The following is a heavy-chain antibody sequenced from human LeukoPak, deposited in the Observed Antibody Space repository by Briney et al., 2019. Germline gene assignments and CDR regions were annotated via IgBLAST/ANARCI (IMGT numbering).Heavy chain of an antibody. J-gene: IGHJ4*02. Sequence: GGSLRLSCAASGFTFSNYWMTWVRQAPGKGLEWVSYISSSGSTIYYADSVKGRFTISRDNAKNSLYLQMNSLRAEDTAVYYCARISDYYDSSGSDYWGQGTLVTVSS. CDR2: ISSSGSTI. V-gene: IGHV3-11*01. CDR3: ARISDYYDSSGSDY. CDR1: GFTFSNYW. D-gene: IGHD3-22*01.